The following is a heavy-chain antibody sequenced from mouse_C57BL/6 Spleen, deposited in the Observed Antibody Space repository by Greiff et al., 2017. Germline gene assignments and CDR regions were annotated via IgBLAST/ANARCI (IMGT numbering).Heavy chain of an antibody. CDR3: TSTADDWFAY. CDR1: GFTFSDAW. J-gene: IGHJ3*01. V-gene: IGHV6-6*01. CDR2: IRNKANNHAT. Sequence: EVQVVESGGGLVQPGGSMKLSCAASGFTFSDAWMDWVRQSPEKGLEWVAEIRNKANNHATYYAESVKGRFTISRDDSKSSVYLQMNSLRAEDTGIYYCTSTADDWFAYWGQGTLVTVSA.